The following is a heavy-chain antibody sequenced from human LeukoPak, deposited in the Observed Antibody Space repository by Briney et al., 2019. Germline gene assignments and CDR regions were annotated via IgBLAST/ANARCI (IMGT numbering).Heavy chain of an antibody. J-gene: IGHJ4*02. D-gene: IGHD3-22*01. CDR1: GGSISSSSYY. CDR3: ARGLNYYYDSQSPD. Sequence: SETLSLTCTVSGGSISSSSYYWGWIRQPPGKGLEWIGSIYYSGSTYYNPSLKSRVTISVDTSKNQFSLKLSSVTAADTAVYYCARGLNYYYDSQSPDWGQGTLVTVSS. CDR2: IYYSGST. V-gene: IGHV4-39*07.